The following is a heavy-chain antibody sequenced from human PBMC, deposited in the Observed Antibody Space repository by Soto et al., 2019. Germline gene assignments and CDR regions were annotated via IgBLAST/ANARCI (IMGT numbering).Heavy chain of an antibody. CDR2: ISAYNGNT. Sequence: GASVKVSCKASDYTFTSYGISWVRQAPGQGLEWMGWISAYNGNTNYAQKLQGRVTMTTDTSTSTAYMELSSLRSDDTATYYCTRAYGAETFDFWGQGTRVTVSS. J-gene: IGHJ5*01. CDR3: TRAYGAETFDF. V-gene: IGHV1-18*04. CDR1: DYTFTSYG. D-gene: IGHD3-10*01.